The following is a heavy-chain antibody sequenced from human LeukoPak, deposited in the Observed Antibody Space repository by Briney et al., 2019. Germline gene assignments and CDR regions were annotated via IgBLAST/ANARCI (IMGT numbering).Heavy chain of an antibody. Sequence: SETLSLTCTVSGGSISSSSYYWGWIRQPPGKGLEWIGSIYYSGSTYYNPSLKSRVTISVDTSKNQFSLKLSSVTAADTAVYYCAFGDYGPFDYWGQGTLVTVSS. CDR1: GGSISSSSYY. V-gene: IGHV4-39*01. D-gene: IGHD4-17*01. J-gene: IGHJ4*02. CDR2: IYYSGST. CDR3: AFGDYGPFDY.